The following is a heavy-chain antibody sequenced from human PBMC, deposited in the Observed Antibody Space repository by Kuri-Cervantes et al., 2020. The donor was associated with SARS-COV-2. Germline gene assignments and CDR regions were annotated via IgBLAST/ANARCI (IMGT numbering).Heavy chain of an antibody. V-gene: IGHV3-66*01. CDR2: IYSGGST. Sequence: GGSLRLSCAASGFTVSSNYMSWVRQAPGKGLEWVSVIYSGGSTYYADSVKGRLTISRDNSKNTLYLQMNSLRAEDTAVYYCARDSYGDIYYYYGMDVWGRGTTVTVSS. D-gene: IGHD4-17*01. J-gene: IGHJ6*02. CDR3: ARDSYGDIYYYYGMDV. CDR1: GFTVSSNY.